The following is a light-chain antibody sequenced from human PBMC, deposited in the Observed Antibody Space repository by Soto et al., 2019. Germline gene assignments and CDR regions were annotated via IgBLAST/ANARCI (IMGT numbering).Light chain of an antibody. V-gene: IGKV3-11*01. CDR3: QQRSNWPPT. CDR2: DAS. J-gene: IGKJ2*01. Sequence: EIVLTQSPATLSLSPGARATLSCRASQSVSSYLAWYQQKPGQAPRLLIYDASNRATGIPARFSGSGSGTDFTLTISSLEPEDSAVYYCQQRSNWPPTFGQGTKLEIK. CDR1: QSVSSY.